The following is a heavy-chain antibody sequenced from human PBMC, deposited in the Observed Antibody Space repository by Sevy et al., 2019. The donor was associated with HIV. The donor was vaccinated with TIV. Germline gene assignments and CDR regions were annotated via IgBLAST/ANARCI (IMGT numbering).Heavy chain of an antibody. J-gene: IGHJ4*02. Sequence: GGSLRLSCAASGFTFSTYGMHWVRQAPGKGLEWVAVMWFDGSNTYYADSVKGPFTISRDIAKNTLHLQMNSLRAEDTAVYYCARVLEFYDYGDYGPAFMPDYWGQGTLVTVSS. CDR2: MWFDGSNT. D-gene: IGHD4-17*01. V-gene: IGHV3-33*01. CDR3: ARVLEFYDYGDYGPAFMPDY. CDR1: GFTFSTYG.